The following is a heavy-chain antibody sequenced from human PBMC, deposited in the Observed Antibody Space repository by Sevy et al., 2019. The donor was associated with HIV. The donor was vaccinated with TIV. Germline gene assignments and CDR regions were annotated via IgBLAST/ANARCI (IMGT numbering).Heavy chain of an antibody. CDR1: GGSISSYY. D-gene: IGHD3-10*01. V-gene: IGHV4-59*01. CDR2: IYYSGRT. CDR3: ARGPPLSESEEDYYGSGSYPY. J-gene: IGHJ4*02. Sequence: SETLSLTCTVSGGSISSYYWSWIRQPPGKGLEWIGYIYYSGRTNYNPSLKSRVTISVDTSKNQFSLKLSSVTAADTAVYYCARGPPLSESEEDYYGSGSYPYWGQGTLVTVSS.